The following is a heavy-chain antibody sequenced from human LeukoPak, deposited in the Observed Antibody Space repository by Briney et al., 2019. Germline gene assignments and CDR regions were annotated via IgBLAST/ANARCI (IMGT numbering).Heavy chain of an antibody. CDR2: IKQDGSEK. Sequence: PGGSLRLSCAASGFTFSSYWMSWVRQAPGKGLEWVANIKQDGSEKYYVDSVKGRFTISRDNAKNSLYLQMNSLRAEDTAVYYCVRGREYYYDSSGYYWFDLWGQGTLVTVSS. J-gene: IGHJ5*02. CDR1: GFTFSSYW. V-gene: IGHV3-7*01. D-gene: IGHD3-22*01. CDR3: VRGREYYYDSSGYYWFDL.